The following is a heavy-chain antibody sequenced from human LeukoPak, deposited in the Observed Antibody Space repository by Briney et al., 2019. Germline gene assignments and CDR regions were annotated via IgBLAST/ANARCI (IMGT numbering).Heavy chain of an antibody. D-gene: IGHD4-17*01. J-gene: IGHJ4*02. CDR1: GGSISSYY. CDR3: ARAPSGDYLDY. V-gene: IGHV4-59*01. CDR2: IYYSGST. Sequence: KPSETLSLTCTVSGGSISSYYWSWIRQPPGKGLEWIGYIYYSGSTNYNPSLKSRVTISVDTSKNQFSLKLSSVTAADTAVYYCARAPSGDYLDYWGQGTLVTVSS.